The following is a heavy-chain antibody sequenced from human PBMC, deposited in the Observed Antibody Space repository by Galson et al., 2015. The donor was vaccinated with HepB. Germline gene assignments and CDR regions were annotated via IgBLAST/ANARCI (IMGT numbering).Heavy chain of an antibody. V-gene: IGHV2-5*02. CDR1: GFSLSTSGVG. Sequence: PALVKPTQTLTLTCTFSGFSLSTSGVGVGWIRQPPGKALEWLALIYWDDDKRYSPSLKSRLTITKDTSKNQVVLTMTNMDPVDTATYYCAHMGLFRFLEWPAKWPWFDPWGQGTLVTVSS. CDR3: AHMGLFRFLEWPAKWPWFDP. J-gene: IGHJ5*02. CDR2: IYWDDDK. D-gene: IGHD3-3*01.